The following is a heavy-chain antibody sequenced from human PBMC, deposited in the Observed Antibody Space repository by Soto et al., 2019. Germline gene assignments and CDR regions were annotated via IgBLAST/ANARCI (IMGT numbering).Heavy chain of an antibody. CDR2: INTSGGST. CDR1: GYTLSSYY. V-gene: IGHV1-46*03. D-gene: IGHD6-19*01. Sequence: QVQLVQSGAEVKKPGASVKVSCKASGYTLSSYYMHWVRQAPGQGLEWMGIINTSGGSTTYAQKVQGRVTMTRDTSTSTVYMELSSLTSEDTAVYYCARASVSGRRFDYWGEGTLVTVSS. J-gene: IGHJ4*02. CDR3: ARASVSGRRFDY.